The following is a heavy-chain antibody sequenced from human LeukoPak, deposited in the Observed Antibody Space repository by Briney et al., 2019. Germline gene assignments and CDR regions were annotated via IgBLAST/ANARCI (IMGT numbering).Heavy chain of an antibody. J-gene: IGHJ5*02. Sequence: LRLSCAASGFTFSSYAMSWIRQHPGKGLEWIGYIYYSGSTYYNPSLKSRVTISVDTSKNQFSLKLSSVTAADTAVYYCARSGQRNGFDPWGQGTLVTVSS. CDR3: ARSGQRNGFDP. CDR1: GFTFSSYA. CDR2: IYYSGST. D-gene: IGHD3-3*01. V-gene: IGHV4-31*02.